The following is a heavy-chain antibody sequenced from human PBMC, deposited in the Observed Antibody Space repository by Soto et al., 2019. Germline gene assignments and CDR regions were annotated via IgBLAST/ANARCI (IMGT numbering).Heavy chain of an antibody. J-gene: IGHJ3*02. Sequence: SETLSLTCTFSCGSIISSSYYWGWIRQPPGKGLEWIGSIYYSGSTYYNPSLKSRVTISVDTSKNQFSLKLTSVTAADTAVYYCARHGTFHLYYYDSSGFHGFDIWGQGTLVTVSS. D-gene: IGHD3-22*01. CDR2: IYYSGST. CDR1: CGSIISSSYY. V-gene: IGHV4-39*01. CDR3: ARHGTFHLYYYDSSGFHGFDI.